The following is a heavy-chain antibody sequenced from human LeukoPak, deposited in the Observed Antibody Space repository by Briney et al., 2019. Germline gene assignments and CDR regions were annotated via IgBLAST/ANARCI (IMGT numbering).Heavy chain of an antibody. CDR3: ARGGKSELGTCDF. V-gene: IGHV1-2*02. CDR2: IIPNSGGA. Sequence: ASVKVSCKTSGYTFTTYGISWVRQAPGQGLEWMGWIIPNSGGANYAQKFRGRVTMTMDTSINRAYMELNSLRPDDTAVYYCARGGKSELGTCDFWGQGTLVTVSA. CDR1: GYTFTTYG. D-gene: IGHD7-27*01. J-gene: IGHJ4*02.